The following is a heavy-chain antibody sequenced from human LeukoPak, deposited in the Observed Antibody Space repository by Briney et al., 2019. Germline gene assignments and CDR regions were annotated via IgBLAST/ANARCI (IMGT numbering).Heavy chain of an antibody. D-gene: IGHD3-10*01. J-gene: IGHJ3*02. Sequence: GGSLRLSCAASGFTFSSYGMSWVRQAPGKGLEWVSAISGSAVSTYYADSVKGRFTISRDNSKNTLYLQMNSLRAEDTAVYYCARVLLWFGELSAFDIWGQGTMVTVSS. CDR3: ARVLLWFGELSAFDI. CDR1: GFTFSSYG. V-gene: IGHV3-23*01. CDR2: ISGSAVST.